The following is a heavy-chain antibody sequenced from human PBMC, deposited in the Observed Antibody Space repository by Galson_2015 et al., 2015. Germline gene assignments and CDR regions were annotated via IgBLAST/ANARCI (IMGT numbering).Heavy chain of an antibody. Sequence: SVKVSCKASGYTFTSYDINWVRQATGQGLEWMGWMNPNSGNTGYAQKFQGRVTMTRNTSISTAYMELSSLRSEDTAVYYCARGNSKRAWFDPWGQGTLVTVSS. CDR3: ARGNSKRAWFDP. J-gene: IGHJ5*02. CDR2: MNPNSGNT. V-gene: IGHV1-8*01. D-gene: IGHD5-18*01. CDR1: GYTFTSYD.